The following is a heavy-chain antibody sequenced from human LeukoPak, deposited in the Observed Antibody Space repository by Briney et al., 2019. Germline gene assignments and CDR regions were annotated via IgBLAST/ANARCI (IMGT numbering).Heavy chain of an antibody. J-gene: IGHJ4*02. D-gene: IGHD6-19*01. CDR1: GFTLTNAW. Sequence: PGGSLRLSCAASGFTLTNAWMHWVRQAPGKGLEWVGRIKSKTDGGTTDCAAPVKGRFAISRDDSNNTLSLQMNSLKTEDTAVYYCTTARWLGAHWGQGTLVTVSS. CDR2: IKSKTDGGTT. CDR3: TTARWLGAH. V-gene: IGHV3-15*01.